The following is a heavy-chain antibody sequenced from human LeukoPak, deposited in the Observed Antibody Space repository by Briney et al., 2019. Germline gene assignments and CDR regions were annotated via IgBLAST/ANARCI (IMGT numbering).Heavy chain of an antibody. D-gene: IGHD1-26*01. V-gene: IGHV4-59*01. CDR1: GGSISSYY. Sequence: SETLSLTCTVSGGSISSYYWSWIRQPPGKGLEWIGYIYYSGSTNYNPSLKSRVTISVDTSKNQFSLKLSSVTAADTAVYYCARGVRGYGGPFDYWGQGTLVTVSS. CDR2: IYYSGST. CDR3: ARGVRGYGGPFDY. J-gene: IGHJ4*02.